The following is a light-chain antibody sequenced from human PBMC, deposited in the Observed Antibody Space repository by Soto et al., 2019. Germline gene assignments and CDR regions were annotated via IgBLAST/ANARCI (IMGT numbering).Light chain of an antibody. Sequence: DIQMTPSPSTLSGSVGDRVTITCRASQTISSWLAWHQQKPGKAPKLLIYEASTLKSGVPSRFSGSGSGTEFTLTISSLQPDDFATYYCQHYNSYSEAFGQGTKVDIK. CDR1: QTISSW. CDR2: EAS. V-gene: IGKV1-5*03. CDR3: QHYNSYSEA. J-gene: IGKJ1*01.